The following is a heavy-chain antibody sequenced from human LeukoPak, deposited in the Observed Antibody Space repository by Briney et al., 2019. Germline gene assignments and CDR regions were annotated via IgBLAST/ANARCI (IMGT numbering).Heavy chain of an antibody. D-gene: IGHD1-1*01. CDR3: ARALPQLEADYYYYMDV. CDR2: IWYDGSNK. CDR1: GFTFSTYG. V-gene: IGHV3-33*01. Sequence: GRSLRLSCEASGFTFSTYGMHWVRQAPGKGLEWVAVIWYDGSNKNYADSVKGRFTISRDNSKNTLYLQMNSLRAEDTAVYYCARALPQLEADYYYYMDVWGKGTTVTVSS. J-gene: IGHJ6*03.